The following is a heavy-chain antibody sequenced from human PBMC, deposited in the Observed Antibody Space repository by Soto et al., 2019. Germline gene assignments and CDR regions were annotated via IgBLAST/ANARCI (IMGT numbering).Heavy chain of an antibody. CDR1: GGSISSSNW. J-gene: IGHJ6*02. D-gene: IGHD1-26*01. CDR2: IYHSGST. Sequence: QVQLQESGPGLVKPSGTLSLTCAVSGGSISSSNWWSWVRQPPGKGLEWIGEIYHSGSTNYNPSLKSRVTISVDKSQNQFSLKLSSVPAADTAVYYCARVSGSYYYGMDVWGQGTTVTVSS. CDR3: ARVSGSYYYGMDV. V-gene: IGHV4-4*02.